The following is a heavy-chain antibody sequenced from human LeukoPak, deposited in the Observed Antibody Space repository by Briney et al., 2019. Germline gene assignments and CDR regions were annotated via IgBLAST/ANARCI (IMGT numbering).Heavy chain of an antibody. D-gene: IGHD2-2*01. V-gene: IGHV1-2*02. CDR2: INPNSGGT. CDR3: ARVVRSGSSTSCYDY. Sequence: ASVKVSCKASGYTFTGYYMHWVRQAPGQGLEWMGWINPNSGGTNYAQKFQGRVTMTRDTSISTAYMELSRLRSDDTAVYYCARVVRSGSSTSCYDYWGQGTLVTVSS. CDR1: GYTFTGYY. J-gene: IGHJ4*02.